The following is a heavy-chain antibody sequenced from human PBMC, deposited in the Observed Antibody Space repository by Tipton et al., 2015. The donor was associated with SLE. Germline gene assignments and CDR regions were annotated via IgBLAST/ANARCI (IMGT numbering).Heavy chain of an antibody. CDR3: ARGGASRLYYGMDV. D-gene: IGHD1-26*01. Sequence: QLVQSGAEVKKPGASVKVSCKASGYTFTSYGINWVRQAPGQGLEWMGWISAYSGNTNYAQKLQGRVTMTTDTSTSTAYMELRGLRSDDTDVYYCARGGASRLYYGMDVWGQGTTVTVSS. CDR1: GYTFTSYG. V-gene: IGHV1-18*01. J-gene: IGHJ6*02. CDR2: ISAYSGNT.